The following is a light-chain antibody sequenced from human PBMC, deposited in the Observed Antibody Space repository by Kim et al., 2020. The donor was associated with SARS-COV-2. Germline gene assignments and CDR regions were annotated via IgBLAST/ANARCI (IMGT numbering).Light chain of an antibody. Sequence: SSELTHDPAVSVALGQTVRITYQGDSLRSYYASWYQQKPGQAPVLVIYGKNNRPSGIPDRFSGSSSGNTASLTITGAQAEDEADYYCNSRDSSGNHWVFG. CDR1: SLRSYY. CDR3: NSRDSSGNHWV. J-gene: IGLJ3*02. V-gene: IGLV3-19*01. CDR2: GKN.